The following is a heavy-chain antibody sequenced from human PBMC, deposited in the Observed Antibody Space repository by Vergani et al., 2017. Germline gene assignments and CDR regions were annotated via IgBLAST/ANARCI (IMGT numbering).Heavy chain of an antibody. CDR1: GFTFSSYS. J-gene: IGHJ1*01. D-gene: IGHD6-19*01. V-gene: IGHV3-21*01. CDR3: ARDKGNMGAVAARYFQH. Sequence: VQLVESGGGVVQPGRSLRLSCAASGFTFSSYSMNWVRQAPGEGLEWVSSISSSSSYIYYADSVKGRFTISRDNAKNSLYLQMNSLRAEDTAVYYCARDKGNMGAVAARYFQHWGQGTLVTVSS. CDR2: ISSSSSYI.